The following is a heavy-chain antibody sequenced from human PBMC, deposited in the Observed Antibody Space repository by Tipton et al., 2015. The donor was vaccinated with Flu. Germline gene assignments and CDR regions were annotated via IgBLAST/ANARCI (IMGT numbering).Heavy chain of an antibody. CDR2: IHRTGNT. J-gene: IGHJ5*02. Sequence: TLSLTCSISGSSIGSEFYCGRVRQPPGSGLEWIGNIHRTGNTYYNPSLKSRVTISVDTSKNQFSLRLTSVTAADTAVYYCARRDYSSYVSEPKNWFDPWGQGTLVTVSS. V-gene: IGHV4-38-2*01. D-gene: IGHD4-11*01. CDR1: GSSIGSEFY. CDR3: ARRDYSSYVSEPKNWFDP.